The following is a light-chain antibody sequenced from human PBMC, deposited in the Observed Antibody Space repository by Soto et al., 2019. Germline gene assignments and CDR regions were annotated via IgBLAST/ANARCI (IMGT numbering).Light chain of an antibody. Sequence: IQMTQSPSSLSASVGDRVTITCQASRDIDNYLNWYQQKPGKAPNLLIYDASNLETGVPLRLSGSRSGTYFTLTISSLQPEDIGPYYCHQYDNRPLTFGQGTKLEIK. V-gene: IGKV1-33*01. CDR3: HQYDNRPLT. CDR1: RDIDNY. CDR2: DAS. J-gene: IGKJ2*01.